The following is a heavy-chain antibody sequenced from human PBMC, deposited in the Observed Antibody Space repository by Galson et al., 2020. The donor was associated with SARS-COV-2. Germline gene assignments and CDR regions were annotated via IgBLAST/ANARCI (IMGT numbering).Heavy chain of an antibody. CDR2: ITWNSGTI. J-gene: IGHJ4*02. CDR3: AKGPNSYSSNWYGIDY. Sequence: GGSLRLSCAASGFTFDDYAMHWVRQGPGKGPEWVSGITWNSGTIGYAGSVKGRFTISRDNAKNSLYLQMNSLTPKDTAFYYCAKGPNSYSSNWYGIDYWGQGTLVTVSS. V-gene: IGHV3-9*01. CDR1: GFTFDDYA. D-gene: IGHD6-13*01.